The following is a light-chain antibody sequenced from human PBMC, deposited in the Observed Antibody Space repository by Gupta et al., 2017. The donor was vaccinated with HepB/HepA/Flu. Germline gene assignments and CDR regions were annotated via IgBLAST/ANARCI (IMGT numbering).Light chain of an antibody. CDR1: QSVLYSSNNKNY. CDR2: WAS. J-gene: IGKJ2*04. V-gene: IGKV4-1*01. CDR3: HQYAETPRS. Sequence: DIVMTQSPASLAVSLGERATINCKSSQSVLYSSNNKNYLAWYQQKPGQSPKLLIYWASTREFGVPDRFSGSGSGTDFTLTITGLQAEDVAVYYCHQYAETPRSFGQ.